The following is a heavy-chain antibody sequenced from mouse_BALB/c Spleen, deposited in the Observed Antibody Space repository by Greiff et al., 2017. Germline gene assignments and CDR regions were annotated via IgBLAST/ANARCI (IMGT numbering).Heavy chain of an antibody. Sequence: VQLQESGAELAKPGASVKMSRKASGYTFTSYWMHWVKQRPGQGLEWIGYINPSTGYTEYNQKFKDKATLTADKSSSTAYMQLSSLTSEDSAVYYCARDVYYAMDYWGQGTSVTVSS. CDR1: GYTFTSYW. J-gene: IGHJ4*01. CDR2: INPSTGYT. V-gene: IGHV1-7*01. CDR3: ARDVYYAMDY.